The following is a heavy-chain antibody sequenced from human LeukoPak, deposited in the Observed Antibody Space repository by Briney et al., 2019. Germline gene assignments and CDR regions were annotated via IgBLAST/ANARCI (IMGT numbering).Heavy chain of an antibody. J-gene: IGHJ5*02. CDR2: IIPNSGDT. CDR1: GYIFTGYY. D-gene: IGHD4-17*01. V-gene: IGHV1-2*02. Sequence: ASVKVSCKASGYIFTGYYMHWVRQAPGQGLEWMGWIIPNSGDTHYAQNFQGRVTMTRDTSINTAYMELSSLRSADTAVYYCARDFSDYSNWFDPWGQGTLVTVSS. CDR3: ARDFSDYSNWFDP.